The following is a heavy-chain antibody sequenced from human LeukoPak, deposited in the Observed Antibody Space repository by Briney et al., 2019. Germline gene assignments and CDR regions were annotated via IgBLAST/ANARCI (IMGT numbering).Heavy chain of an antibody. D-gene: IGHD6-19*01. J-gene: IGHJ4*02. CDR2: ISYDGSNK. Sequence: PGGSLRLSGAASGFTFSNYAMHWVRQAPGKGLEGVAFISYDGSNKYYADSVKGRFTISRDNSKNTLYLQMNSLRPEDTAVYYCEAEAHTSGSDFDYWGQETLVTVSS. CDR1: GFTFSNYA. V-gene: IGHV3-30-3*01. CDR3: EAEAHTSGSDFDY.